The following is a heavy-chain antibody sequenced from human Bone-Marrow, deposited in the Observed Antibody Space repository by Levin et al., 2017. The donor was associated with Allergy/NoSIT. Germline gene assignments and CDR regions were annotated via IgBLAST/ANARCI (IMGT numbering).Heavy chain of an antibody. V-gene: IGHV3-30-3*01. D-gene: IGHD2-21*01. CDR3: ARDFAHGGLPPLLLMDV. CDR1: GFTFSTYA. CDR2: ISNDGGNT. Sequence: GESLKISCAASGFTFSTYAMHWVRQAPGKGLEWVALISNDGGNTYYDVSVKGRFTISRDSSKNTLYLQMNSVRPDDTAVYYCARDFAHGGLPPLLLMDVWGEGTTVTVSS. J-gene: IGHJ6*03.